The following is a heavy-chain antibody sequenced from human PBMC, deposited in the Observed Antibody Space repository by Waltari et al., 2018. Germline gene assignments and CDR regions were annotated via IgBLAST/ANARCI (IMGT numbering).Heavy chain of an antibody. CDR3: AGGVRIFGVVRWFDP. Sequence: QVQLVQSGAEVKKPGSSVKVSCKTSGGTLNSDAITWVRQAPGQSLEWMGWIVSIRGISNHAPKVQGRVTITAETATGTVYMELSSRRSDDTAVDYCAGGVRIFGVVRWFDPWGQGTLVTVSS. CDR1: GGTLNSDA. V-gene: IGHV1-69*10. J-gene: IGHJ5*02. D-gene: IGHD3-3*01. CDR2: IVSIRGIS.